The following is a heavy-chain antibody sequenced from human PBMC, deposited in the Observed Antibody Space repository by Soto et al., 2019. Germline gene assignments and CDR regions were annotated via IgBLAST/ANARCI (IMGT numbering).Heavy chain of an antibody. J-gene: IGHJ4*02. D-gene: IGHD3-22*01. V-gene: IGHV3-30*18. CDR2: ISYDGSNK. CDR3: AKVPTLYYESSGGPGAGHYFDD. CDR1: GFTFSSYG. Sequence: GVSLRLSCAASGFTFSSYGMHWVRQAPGKGLEWVAVISYDGSNKYYADSVKGRFTISRDNSKNTLYLQMNSLRAEDTAVYYCAKVPTLYYESSGGPGAGHYFDDWGQGTLVTVSS.